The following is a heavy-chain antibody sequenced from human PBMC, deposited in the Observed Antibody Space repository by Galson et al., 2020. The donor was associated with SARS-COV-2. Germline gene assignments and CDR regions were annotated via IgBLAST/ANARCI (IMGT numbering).Heavy chain of an antibody. Sequence: SETLSLTCAVYGGSFSGHYWSWIRQPPGKGLEWIGEINHSGSTNYNPSLKSRVTISVDTSKNQFSLKVRSMTAADTAIYYCARGRPTSVSYWGKSYYGRDVGCQGTTVTVSS. D-gene: IGHD1-26*01. CDR1: GGSFSGHY. CDR2: INHSGST. J-gene: IGHJ6*02. CDR3: ARGRPTSVSYWGKSYYGRDV. V-gene: IGHV4-34*01.